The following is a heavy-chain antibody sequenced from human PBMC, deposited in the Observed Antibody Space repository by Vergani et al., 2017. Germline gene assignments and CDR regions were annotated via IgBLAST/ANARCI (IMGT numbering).Heavy chain of an antibody. V-gene: IGHV3-30*02. CDR3: AKDSGYCGCDCYYDAFDM. Sequence: QVHLVESGGGVVQPGGSLRLSCAASGFTFSSYGMHWVRQAPGNGLEWVAFIRYDGSNKYYADSVKGRFTISRDNSRNTLYLQMNSLRAEDTAVYYCAKDSGYCGCDCYYDAFDMWGQGTMVTVSS. CDR1: GFTFSSYG. CDR2: IRYDGSNK. J-gene: IGHJ3*02. D-gene: IGHD2-21*02.